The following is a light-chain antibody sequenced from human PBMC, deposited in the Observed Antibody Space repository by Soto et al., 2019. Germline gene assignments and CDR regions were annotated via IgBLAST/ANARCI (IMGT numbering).Light chain of an antibody. J-gene: IGLJ3*02. CDR2: RNN. V-gene: IGLV1-47*01. CDR1: SSNIGSNY. Sequence: QSVLTQPPSASGTPGQRVTISCSGSSSNIGSNYVYWYQQLPGTAPKLLIYRNNQRPSGVPDRFSGSKSGTSASLAISGLRCEDEADYYCAAWDDSLSVLVFGGGTKLTVL. CDR3: AAWDDSLSVLV.